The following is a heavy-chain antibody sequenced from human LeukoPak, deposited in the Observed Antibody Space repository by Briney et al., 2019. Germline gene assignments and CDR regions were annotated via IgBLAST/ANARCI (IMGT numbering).Heavy chain of an antibody. Sequence: PSETLSLTCTVSGGSISSSSYYWGWIRQPPGKGLEWIGSIYYSGSTYYNPSLKSRVTISVDTSKNQFSLKLSSVTAADTAVYYCAMAYGDYFLFDYWGQGTPVTVSS. CDR1: GGSISSSSYY. V-gene: IGHV4-39*01. J-gene: IGHJ4*02. D-gene: IGHD4-17*01. CDR3: AMAYGDYFLFDY. CDR2: IYYSGST.